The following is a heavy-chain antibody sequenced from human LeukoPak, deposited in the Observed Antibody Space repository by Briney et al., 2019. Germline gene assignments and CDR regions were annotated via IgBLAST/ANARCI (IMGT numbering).Heavy chain of an antibody. V-gene: IGHV3-30-3*01. CDR1: GFTFSTYA. J-gene: IGHJ6*02. Sequence: GGSLRLSCAASGFTFSTYAIHWVRQAPGKGLEWLAVISYDGSSKYYADSVRGRFTISRDNSKNTLYLQMNSLRAEGTAVYYCARANRPYYYYYGMDIWGQGTTVTVSS. CDR3: ARANRPYYYYYGMDI. CDR2: ISYDGSSK.